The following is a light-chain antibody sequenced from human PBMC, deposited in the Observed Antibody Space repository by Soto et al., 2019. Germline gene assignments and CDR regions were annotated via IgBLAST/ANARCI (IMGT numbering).Light chain of an antibody. Sequence: DIQMTQSPSTLSASVGDRVTITCRASRSISSWLAWYQQKPGKAPKLLIYDASSLESGVPSRFTGSGSGTEFTLTISSLQPDDFSTYYCQQYNTYSHMFGQGTKVDIK. V-gene: IGKV1-5*01. CDR1: RSISSW. CDR3: QQYNTYSHM. J-gene: IGKJ1*01. CDR2: DAS.